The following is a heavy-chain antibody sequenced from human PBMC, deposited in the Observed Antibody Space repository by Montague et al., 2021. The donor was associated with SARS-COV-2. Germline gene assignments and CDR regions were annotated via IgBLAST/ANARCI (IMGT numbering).Heavy chain of an antibody. CDR3: ARAYITMIVVVSAFDI. Sequence: TLSLTCTVSGGSISSGGYYRSWIRQPPGKGLEWIGYIYYSGSTYYNPSLKSRVTISVDTSKNQFSLKLSSVTAADTAVYYCARAYITMIVVVSAFDIWGQGTMVTVSS. J-gene: IGHJ3*02. D-gene: IGHD3-22*01. CDR2: IYYSGST. CDR1: GGSISSGGYY. V-gene: IGHV4-31*03.